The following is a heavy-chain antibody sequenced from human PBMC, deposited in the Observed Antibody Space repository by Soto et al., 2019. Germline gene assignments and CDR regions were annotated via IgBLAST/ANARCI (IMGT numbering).Heavy chain of an antibody. J-gene: IGHJ2*01. D-gene: IGHD6-19*01. CDR1: GGSISSSSYY. CDR2: IYYSGST. V-gene: IGHV4-39*01. Sequence: PSETLSLTCTVSGGSISSSSYYWGWIRQPQGKGLEWIGSIYYSGSTYYNPSLKSRVTISVDTSKNQFSLKLSSVTAADTAVYYCAMISSGWFRYWYFDLWGRGTLVTVS. CDR3: AMISSGWFRYWYFDL.